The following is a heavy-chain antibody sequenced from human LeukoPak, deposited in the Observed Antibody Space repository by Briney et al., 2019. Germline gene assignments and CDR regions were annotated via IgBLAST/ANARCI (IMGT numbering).Heavy chain of an antibody. CDR3: AKATARYCSSSICYLDY. CDR2: IWYDGSNK. D-gene: IGHD2-2*01. J-gene: IGHJ4*02. CDR1: GFTFSSYG. Sequence: PGGSLRLSCAASGFTFSSYGMHWVRQAPGKGLEWVAVIWYDGSNKYYADSVKGRFTISRDNSKNTLYLQMNSLRAEDTAVYYCAKATARYCSSSICYLDYWGQGTLVTVSS. V-gene: IGHV3-33*06.